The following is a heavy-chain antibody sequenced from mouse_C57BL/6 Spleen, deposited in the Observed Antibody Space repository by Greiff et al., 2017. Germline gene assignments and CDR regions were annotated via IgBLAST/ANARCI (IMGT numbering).Heavy chain of an antibody. CDR3: ERSGPAY. J-gene: IGHJ3*01. CDR2: IYPGDGDT. CDR1: GYAFSSSW. V-gene: IGHV1-82*01. Sequence: QVQLKESGPELVKPGASVKISCKASGYAFSSSWMNWVKQRPGTGLEWIGRIYPGDGDTNYNGKFKGKATLTADKSSSTAYMQLSSLTSEDSAVYFCERSGPAYWGQGTLVTVSA.